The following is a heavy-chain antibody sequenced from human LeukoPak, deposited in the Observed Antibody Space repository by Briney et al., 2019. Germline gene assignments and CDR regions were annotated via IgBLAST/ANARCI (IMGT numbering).Heavy chain of an antibody. D-gene: IGHD1-1*01. Sequence: PSETLSLTCAISGGSFTDYYWSWIRQPPGKGLEWIGDINDSGSTNSSPSLKSRVVISLDTSKRQLSLKLSPVTAADTATYFCARAGRGTSSRALDYWGQGTLVTVSS. CDR3: ARAGRGTSSRALDY. CDR2: INDSGST. CDR1: GGSFTDYY. J-gene: IGHJ4*02. V-gene: IGHV4-34*01.